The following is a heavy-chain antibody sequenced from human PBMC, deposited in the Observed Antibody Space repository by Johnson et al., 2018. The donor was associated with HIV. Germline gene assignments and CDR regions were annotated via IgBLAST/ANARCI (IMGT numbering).Heavy chain of an antibody. CDR3: ARGEEEQLGDAFDI. Sequence: VQLVESGGGVVQPERSVRLSCSASGFTFSRHAMPWVRQAPGKGLEWVSVIYRGGNTYSADSLQGRFTISRDNAKNSLYLQMNYLRVEDTAVYYCARGEEEQLGDAFDIWGQGTMVTVSS. CDR2: IYRGGNT. J-gene: IGHJ3*02. CDR1: GFTFSRHA. V-gene: IGHV3-66*01. D-gene: IGHD6-6*01.